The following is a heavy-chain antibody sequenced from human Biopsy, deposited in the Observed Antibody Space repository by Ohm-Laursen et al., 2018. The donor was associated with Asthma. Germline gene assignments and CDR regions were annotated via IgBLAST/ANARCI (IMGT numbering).Heavy chain of an antibody. CDR2: INGKSNSI. CDR1: GFTFSDYY. Sequence: SLRLSCAASGFTFSDYYMSWIRQAPGKGLEWISCINGKSNSIEYADSVKGRFTISRDNAKNSLYLQMNSLRAEDTAVYYCARDSYSSGLYDDFESWGQGTLVTVSS. D-gene: IGHD6-19*01. V-gene: IGHV3-11*01. J-gene: IGHJ4*02. CDR3: ARDSYSSGLYDDFES.